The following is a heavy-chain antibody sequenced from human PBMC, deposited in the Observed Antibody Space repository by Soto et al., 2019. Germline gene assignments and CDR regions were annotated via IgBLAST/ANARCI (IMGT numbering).Heavy chain of an antibody. J-gene: IGHJ4*02. D-gene: IGHD2-15*01. CDR2: AAYSGGT. V-gene: IGHV4-39*01. Sequence: SETLSLTCTVSGGSIANNNYFWAWIRQPPGKGLEWIGSAAYSGGTYNNPSLKSRVTISVDTSKNQFPLKLTSVTAADTAVYYCAKVVVGATSHSDFDSWGQGTLVTSPQ. CDR1: GGSIANNNYF. CDR3: AKVVVGATSHSDFDS.